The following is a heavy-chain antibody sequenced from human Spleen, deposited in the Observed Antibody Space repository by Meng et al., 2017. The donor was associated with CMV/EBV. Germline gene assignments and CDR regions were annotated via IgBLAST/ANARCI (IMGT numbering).Heavy chain of an antibody. Sequence: GESLKISCAASEFTFSNYIMNWVRQAPGKGLEWGSSISSRSTYISYADSVKGRFTVSRDNAKNSLYLQMDSLRAEDTAIDYCARDRGYSHGYAFDYWGQGTLVTVSS. D-gene: IGHD5-18*01. CDR1: EFTFSNYI. CDR3: ARDRGYSHGYAFDY. J-gene: IGHJ4*02. V-gene: IGHV3-21*01. CDR2: ISSRSTYI.